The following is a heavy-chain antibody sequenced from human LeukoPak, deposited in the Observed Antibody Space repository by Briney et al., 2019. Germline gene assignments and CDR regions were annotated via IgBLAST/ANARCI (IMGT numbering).Heavy chain of an antibody. CDR3: ARASEGGYYYYYMDV. D-gene: IGHD2-15*01. CDR1: GFTFSRYS. Sequence: PGGALRTSLAAPGFTFSRYSMKWVRQAPGKGLEWVSSISSSSSYIYYADSVKGRFTISRDNAKNSLYLQMNSLRAEDTAVYYCARASEGGYYYYYMDVWGKGTTVTVSS. J-gene: IGHJ6*03. CDR2: ISSSSSYI. V-gene: IGHV3-21*01.